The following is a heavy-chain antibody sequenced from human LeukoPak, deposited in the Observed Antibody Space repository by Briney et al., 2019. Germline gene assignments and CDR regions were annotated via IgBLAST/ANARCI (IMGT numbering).Heavy chain of an antibody. D-gene: IGHD1-1*01. CDR2: VNGDNGHT. V-gene: IGHV1-8*01. Sequence: GASVKVSCKTSGYPFIGYHINWVRQASGQGLEWMGWVNGDNGHTDYAQKFQGRVTLTRDSSSSTVYMELSSLRAEDTALYYCARGGRFVQPAGTFAYWGQGTLIIVSS. CDR1: GYPFIGYH. J-gene: IGHJ4*02. CDR3: ARGGRFVQPAGTFAY.